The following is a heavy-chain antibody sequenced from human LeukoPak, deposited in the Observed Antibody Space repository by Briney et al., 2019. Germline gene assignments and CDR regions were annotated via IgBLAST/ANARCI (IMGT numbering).Heavy chain of an antibody. CDR1: GFTFRSYS. V-gene: IGHV3-21*01. CDR2: ISRSSYI. D-gene: IGHD2-2*01. J-gene: IGHJ4*02. CDR3: ARGGCSSTSCLFDC. Sequence: GGSLRLSCAASGFTFRSYSMNWVRQAPGKGLEWVSSISRSSYIYYADSVKGRFSISRDNAKNSLYLQMNSLRAEDTAVYYCARGGCSSTSCLFDCWGQGTLVTVSS.